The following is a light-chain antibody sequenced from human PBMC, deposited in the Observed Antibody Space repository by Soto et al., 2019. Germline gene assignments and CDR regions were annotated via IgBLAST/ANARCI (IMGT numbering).Light chain of an antibody. J-gene: IGKJ1*01. Sequence: DIQMTQSPSTLSSSLGDRVTITCRASQSISSWLAWYQQKPGKAPKLLIYKASSLESGVPSRFSGSGSGIEFTLTISSLQPDDFATYYCKQYNSYSTFGQGTKVDIK. CDR3: KQYNSYST. V-gene: IGKV1-5*03. CDR1: QSISSW. CDR2: KAS.